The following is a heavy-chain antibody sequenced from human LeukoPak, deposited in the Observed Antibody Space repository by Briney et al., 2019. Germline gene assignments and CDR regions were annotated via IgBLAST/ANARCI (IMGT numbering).Heavy chain of an antibody. D-gene: IGHD1-26*01. CDR3: AIYSDTYYFDH. J-gene: IGHJ4*02. Sequence: NLRESLKIPCMASGYTSTGSCIGWVGQIPGKDLEWMGIIYPGDSNTSSSPYFQGKVTIAADKSISTAYLQWSSLKASDTAMYYCAIYSDTYYFDHWGQGTLVTVSS. CDR2: IYPGDSNT. CDR1: GYTSTGSC. V-gene: IGHV5-51*01.